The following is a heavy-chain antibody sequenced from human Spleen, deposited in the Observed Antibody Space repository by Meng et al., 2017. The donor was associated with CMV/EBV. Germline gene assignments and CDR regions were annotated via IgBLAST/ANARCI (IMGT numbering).Heavy chain of an antibody. CDR1: GYTFTSYD. CDR2: MHPNSGGT. Sequence: ASVKVSCKASGYTFTSYDITWVRQATGRGLEWMGSMHPNSGGTNYAQKFQGRVTMTRDTSITTAYMELSRLRSDDTAVYYCARWAATNDAFDIWGQGTMVTVSS. J-gene: IGHJ3*02. CDR3: ARWAATNDAFDI. V-gene: IGHV1-2*02. D-gene: IGHD2-15*01.